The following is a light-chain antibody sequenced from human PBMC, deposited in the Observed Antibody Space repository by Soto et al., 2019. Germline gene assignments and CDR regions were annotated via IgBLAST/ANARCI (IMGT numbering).Light chain of an antibody. CDR1: SSDVGGYNY. V-gene: IGLV2-11*01. Sequence: QSALTQPRSVSGSPGQSVTISCTGTSSDVGGYNYVSWYQQHPGKAPKIKIYDVNERPAGVPDRFSGSKSGNTASMTISGLQAEDEDDYYCCSWAGNSLVFGGGTKLTVL. J-gene: IGLJ3*02. CDR3: CSWAGNSLV. CDR2: DVN.